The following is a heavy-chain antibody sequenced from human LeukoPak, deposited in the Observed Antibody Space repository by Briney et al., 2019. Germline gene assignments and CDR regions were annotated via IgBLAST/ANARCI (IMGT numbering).Heavy chain of an antibody. V-gene: IGHV4-39*01. J-gene: IGHJ4*02. Sequence: SETLSLTCTVSGDSISTSSYYWGGIRQPPGKGLEWLGSIYYSGSTYYNPSLKSRVTISVDTSKNQFSLNLYSVTAADTAVFYCARSYYYDYRQIDYWGQGTLVTVSS. CDR2: IYYSGST. CDR1: GDSISTSSYY. D-gene: IGHD3-22*01. CDR3: ARSYYYDYRQIDY.